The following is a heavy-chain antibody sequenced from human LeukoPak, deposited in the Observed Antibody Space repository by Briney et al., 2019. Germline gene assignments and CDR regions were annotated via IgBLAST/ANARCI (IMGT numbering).Heavy chain of an antibody. CDR3: AKARLDSRMVYAIKVDFDY. Sequence: PGGSLRLPCAASGFTFSSYGMSWVRQAPGKGLEWVSVISNSGGSTDYADSVKGRFTISRDNSKNTLYLQMNSLRAEDTAVYYCAKARLDSRMVYAIKVDFDYWGQGTLVTVSS. V-gene: IGHV3-23*01. J-gene: IGHJ4*02. D-gene: IGHD2-8*01. CDR1: GFTFSSYG. CDR2: ISNSGGST.